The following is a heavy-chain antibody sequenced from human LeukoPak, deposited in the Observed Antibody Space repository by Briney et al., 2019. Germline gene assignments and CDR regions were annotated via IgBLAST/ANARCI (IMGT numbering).Heavy chain of an antibody. V-gene: IGHV4-39*01. Sequence: SETLSLTCTVSGGSISSSSYYWGWIRQPPGKGLEWIGSIYYSGSTYYNPSLKSRVTISVDTSKNQFSLKLSSVTAADTAVYYCASLNLDFWSGYYGGDYYYMDVWGKGTTVTVSS. CDR2: IYYSGST. CDR3: ASLNLDFWSGYYGGDYYYMDV. J-gene: IGHJ6*03. CDR1: GGSISSSSYY. D-gene: IGHD3-3*01.